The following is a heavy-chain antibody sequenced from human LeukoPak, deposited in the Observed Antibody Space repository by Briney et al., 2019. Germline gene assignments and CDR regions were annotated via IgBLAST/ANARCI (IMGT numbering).Heavy chain of an antibody. Sequence: PSETLSLTCTVSGGSISSYDWSWIRQPPVKGLELGGFIYCSGSTNYNPSLKRRGTISVETSKNHFSLKRSTMTAADTPVSYYSXXXXXYXXSGYSXWGQGTLVTVSS. D-gene: IGHD3-22*01. V-gene: IGHV4-59*01. CDR1: GGSISSYD. CDR2: IYCSGST. J-gene: IGHJ1*01. CDR3: SXXXXXYXXSGYSX.